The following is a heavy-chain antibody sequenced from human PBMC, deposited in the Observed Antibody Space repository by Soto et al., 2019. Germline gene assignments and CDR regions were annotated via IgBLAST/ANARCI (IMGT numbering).Heavy chain of an antibody. CDR1: GGTFSSYA. V-gene: IGHV1-69*13. Sequence: SVKVSCKASGGTFSSYAISWVREAPGQGLEWMGGIIPIFGTANYAQKFQGRGTITADESTSPGYMKLSSQRSKDNDVYYCARSHDDSSAYHPRGRYDYWGQGTRVTASS. D-gene: IGHD3-22*01. CDR3: ARSHDDSSAYHPRGRYDY. CDR2: IIPIFGTA. J-gene: IGHJ4*02.